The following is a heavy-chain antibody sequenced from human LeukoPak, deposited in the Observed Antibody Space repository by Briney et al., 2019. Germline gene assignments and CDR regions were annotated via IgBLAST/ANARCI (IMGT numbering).Heavy chain of an antibody. Sequence: HAGGSLRLSCAASGFTFSSYGMHWVRQAPGKGLEWVAVIWYDGSNKYYADSVKGRFTISRDNSKNTLYLQMNSLRAEDTAVYYCARYFDAAAYYYYGMDVWGQGTTVTVSS. CDR3: ARYFDAAAYYYYGMDV. D-gene: IGHD6-13*01. CDR1: GFTFSSYG. V-gene: IGHV3-33*01. CDR2: IWYDGSNK. J-gene: IGHJ6*02.